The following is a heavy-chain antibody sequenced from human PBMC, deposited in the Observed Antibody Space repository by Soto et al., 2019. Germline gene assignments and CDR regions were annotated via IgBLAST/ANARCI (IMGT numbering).Heavy chain of an antibody. J-gene: IGHJ4*02. CDR2: IYTSGST. CDR1: GGSISSYY. CDR3: ARAVYDYVWGSDNLLYYFDS. V-gene: IGHV4-4*07. D-gene: IGHD3-16*01. Sequence: SETLSLTCTVSGGSISSYYWSWIRQPAGKGLEWIGRIYTSGSTNYNPSLKSRVTMSVDTSKNQFSLKLSSVTAADTAVYFCARAVYDYVWGSDNLLYYFDSWGQGTLVTVSS.